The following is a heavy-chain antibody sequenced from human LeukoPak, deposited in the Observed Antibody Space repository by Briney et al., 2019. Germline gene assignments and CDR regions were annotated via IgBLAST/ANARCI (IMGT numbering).Heavy chain of an antibody. CDR2: IIPIFGKA. CDR1: GGTVSNYA. D-gene: IGHD3-22*01. J-gene: IGHJ4*02. CDR3: AREMDYYCSGYTLDY. V-gene: IGHV1-69*13. Sequence: ASVKVSCKASGGTVSNYAMSWGRQAPGQGLEWMGGIIPIFGKANYAQKLQGRVTITADESTSTAYMELSGLRSEDTAVYYCAREMDYYCSGYTLDYWRQGTLVTVSS.